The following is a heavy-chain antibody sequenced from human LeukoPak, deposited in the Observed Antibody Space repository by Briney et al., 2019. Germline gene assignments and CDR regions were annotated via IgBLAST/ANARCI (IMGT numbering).Heavy chain of an antibody. CDR3: ACLAREGYFQH. D-gene: IGHD1-26*01. CDR1: GFTVSSNY. V-gene: IGHV3-53*01. Sequence: GSLRLSCAASGFTVSSNYMSWVRQAPGKGLEWVSVIYSGGSTYSADSVKGRFTISRDNSKNTLYLQMNSLRAEDTAVYYCACLAREGYFQHWGQGTLVTVSS. CDR2: IYSGGST. J-gene: IGHJ1*01.